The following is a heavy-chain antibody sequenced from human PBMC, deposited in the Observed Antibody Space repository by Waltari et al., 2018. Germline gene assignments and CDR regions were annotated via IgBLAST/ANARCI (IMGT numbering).Heavy chain of an antibody. CDR2: IKQDGSEK. D-gene: IGHD3-10*01. J-gene: IGHJ6*02. V-gene: IGHV3-7*03. CDR3: ARDGGSGPHYYYGMDV. Sequence: EVQLVESGGGLVQPGGSLRLSCAASGFTFSSYWMSWVRQAPGKGLEWVANIKQDGSEKYYVDSVKGRFTISRDNAKNSLYLQMNSLRAEDTAVYYCARDGGSGPHYYYGMDVWGQGTTVTVSS. CDR1: GFTFSSYW.